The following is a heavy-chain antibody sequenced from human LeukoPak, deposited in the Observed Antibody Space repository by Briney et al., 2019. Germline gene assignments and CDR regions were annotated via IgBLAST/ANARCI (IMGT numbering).Heavy chain of an antibody. CDR1: GGSLSSGSYY. CDR2: IYTRGGT. J-gene: IGHJ4*02. V-gene: IGHV4-61*02. D-gene: IGHD3-22*01. CDR3: ARDGLGPPKGVWGAPNSSGYFGY. Sequence: SQTLSLTCTVSGGSLSSGSYYWSWIRQPAGKGLEWIGRIYTRGGTNYKPPLKSRVTISVDATKNQFSLKLSSVTAADTAVYYCARDGLGPPKGVWGAPNSSGYFGYRGQGTLVTVSS.